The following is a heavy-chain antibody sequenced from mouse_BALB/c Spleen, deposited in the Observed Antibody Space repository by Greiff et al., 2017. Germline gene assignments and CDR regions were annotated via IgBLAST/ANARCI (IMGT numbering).Heavy chain of an antibody. CDR2: ISYSGST. Sequence: VQLKESGPGLVKPSQSLSLTCTVTGYSITSDYAWNWIRQFPGNKLEWMGYISYSGSTSYNPSLKSRISITRDTSKNQFFLQLNSVTTEDTATYYCARRGGNYAMDYWGQGTSVTVSS. CDR3: ARRGGNYAMDY. J-gene: IGHJ4*01. CDR1: GYSITSDYA. V-gene: IGHV3-2*02.